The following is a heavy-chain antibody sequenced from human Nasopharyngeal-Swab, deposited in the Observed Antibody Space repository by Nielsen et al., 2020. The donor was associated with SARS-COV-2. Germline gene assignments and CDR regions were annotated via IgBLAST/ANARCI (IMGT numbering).Heavy chain of an antibody. V-gene: IGHV1-69*13. Sequence: SVKVSCKASGGTFSSYAISWVRQAPGQGLEWMGGIIPIFGTANYAQKFQGRVTITADESTSTAYMELSSLRSEDTAVYYCAREGGSGSYFGWFDPWGQGTLATVSS. D-gene: IGHD1-26*01. CDR3: AREGGSGSYFGWFDP. J-gene: IGHJ5*02. CDR1: GGTFSSYA. CDR2: IIPIFGTA.